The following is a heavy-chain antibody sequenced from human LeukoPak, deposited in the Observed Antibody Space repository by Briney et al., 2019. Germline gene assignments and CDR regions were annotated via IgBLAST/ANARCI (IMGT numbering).Heavy chain of an antibody. Sequence: SETLSLTCTVSGASISSSTYYWGWIRQPPGEGLEWIGYTYYSSSTYYNPSLKSRVSMSVDTSKNQFSLKLSSVTAADTAVYYCARDSGTTGEVKFDPWGQGTLVTVSS. CDR1: GASISSSTYY. V-gene: IGHV4-39*07. CDR3: ARDSGTTGEVKFDP. D-gene: IGHD3-10*01. CDR2: TYYSSST. J-gene: IGHJ5*02.